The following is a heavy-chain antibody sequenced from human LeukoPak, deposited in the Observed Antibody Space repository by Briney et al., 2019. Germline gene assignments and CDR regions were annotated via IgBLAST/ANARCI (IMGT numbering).Heavy chain of an antibody. CDR3: AKVQVPGRAFDI. CDR2: ISGSGGST. Sequence: GGSLRLSCAASGFTFSSYSMNWVRQAPGKGLEWVSAISGSGGSTCYAGSVKGRFTICGDNSKKPRFLQITSLRAEEPAVYYCAKVQVPGRAFDIWGQGTMVTVSS. V-gene: IGHV3-23*01. J-gene: IGHJ3*02. CDR1: GFTFSSYS.